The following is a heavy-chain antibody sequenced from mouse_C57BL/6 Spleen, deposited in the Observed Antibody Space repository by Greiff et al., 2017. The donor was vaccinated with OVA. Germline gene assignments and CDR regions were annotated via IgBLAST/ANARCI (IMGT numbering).Heavy chain of an antibody. D-gene: IGHD1-3*01. Sequence: EVMLVESGGDLVKPGGSLKLSCAASGFTFSSYGMSWVRQTPDKRLEWVATISSGGSYTYYPDSVKGRFTISRDNAKNTLYLQMSSLKSEDTAMYYCATLVGYFDVWGTGTTVTVSS. CDR1: GFTFSSYG. CDR2: ISSGGSYT. CDR3: ATLVGYFDV. V-gene: IGHV5-6*01. J-gene: IGHJ1*03.